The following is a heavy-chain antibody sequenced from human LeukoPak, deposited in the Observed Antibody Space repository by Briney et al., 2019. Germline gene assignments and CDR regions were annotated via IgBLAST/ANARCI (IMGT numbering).Heavy chain of an antibody. D-gene: IGHD3-22*01. CDR2: IYYSGST. CDR1: GGSISSYY. V-gene: IGHV4-59*01. CDR3: ARAEYYYDSSGYLY. J-gene: IGHJ4*02. Sequence: PSETLSLTCTVSGGSISSYYWSWIRQPPGKGLDWIGYIYYSGSTNYNPSLKSRVTISVDTSKNQFSLKLSSVTAADTAVYYCARAEYYYDSSGYLYWGQGTLVTVSS.